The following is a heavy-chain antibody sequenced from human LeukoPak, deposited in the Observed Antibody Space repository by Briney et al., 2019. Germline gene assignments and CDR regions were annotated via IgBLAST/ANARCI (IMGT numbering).Heavy chain of an antibody. D-gene: IGHD5-18*01. Sequence: AGTLRLSCAASGFIFSSYGMNWVRQAPGEGLEWVSGISGSGGTTYYADSVKGRFTISRDNSKNTLYLQVNSLRADDTALYYCARAVRGYDYGLSDYWGQGTLVTVSS. CDR3: ARAVRGYDYGLSDY. V-gene: IGHV3-23*01. J-gene: IGHJ4*02. CDR1: GFIFSSYG. CDR2: ISGSGGTT.